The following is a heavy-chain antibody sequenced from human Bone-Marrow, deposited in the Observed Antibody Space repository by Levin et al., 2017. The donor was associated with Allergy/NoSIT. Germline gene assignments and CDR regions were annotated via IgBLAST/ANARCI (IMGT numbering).Heavy chain of an antibody. CDR3: AYGIAVAGTKDY. V-gene: IGHV3-30*04. J-gene: IGHJ4*02. CDR1: GFTFSSYA. D-gene: IGHD6-19*01. CDR2: ISYDGSNK. Sequence: GESLKISCAASGFTFSSYAMHWVRQAPGKGLEWVAVISYDGSNKYYADSVKGRFTISRDNSKNTLYLQMNSLRAEDTAVYYCAYGIAVAGTKDYWGQGTLVTVSS.